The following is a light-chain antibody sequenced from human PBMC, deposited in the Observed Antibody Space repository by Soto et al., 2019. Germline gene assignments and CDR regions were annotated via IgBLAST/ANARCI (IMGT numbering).Light chain of an antibody. V-gene: IGKV3-20*01. CDR2: GAS. Sequence: EILLTQSPATPSLSPGERATLSCRASQSVSSYLAWYQQKPGQAPRLLIYGASSRATGIPDRFSGSGSGTDFTLTISRLEPEDFAVYYCQQYGSSPRTFGQGTKVDIK. J-gene: IGKJ1*01. CDR1: QSVSSY. CDR3: QQYGSSPRT.